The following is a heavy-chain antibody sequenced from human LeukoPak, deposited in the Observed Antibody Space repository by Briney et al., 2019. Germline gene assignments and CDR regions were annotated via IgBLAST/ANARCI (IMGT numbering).Heavy chain of an antibody. V-gene: IGHV3-33*07. D-gene: IGHD3-10*01. Sequence: GGSLRLSCAASGFSFSRYRMNWVRQAPGKGLEWVAVIWYDGSNKYYADSVKGRFTISRDNSKNTLYLQMNSLRAEDTAVYYCARQSITMVRGNAFDIWGQGTMVTVSS. CDR1: GFSFSRYR. CDR2: IWYDGSNK. CDR3: ARQSITMVRGNAFDI. J-gene: IGHJ3*02.